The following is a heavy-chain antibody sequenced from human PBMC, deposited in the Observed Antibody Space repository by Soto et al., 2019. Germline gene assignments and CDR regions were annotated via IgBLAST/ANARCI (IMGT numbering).Heavy chain of an antibody. J-gene: IGHJ1*01. CDR1: GFRFSNSW. D-gene: IGHD1-26*01. Sequence: GGSLRLSCAGSGFRFSNSWMSWVRQAPGKGLEWVSHVNQYGSQKYYVDSAKSRFTISRDNAKTSLYLQMNNLRAEDTAVYYCASWADAADEEQFQHCVRGTLVTVSS. V-gene: IGHV3-7*01. CDR3: ASWADAADEEQFQH. CDR2: VNQYGSQK.